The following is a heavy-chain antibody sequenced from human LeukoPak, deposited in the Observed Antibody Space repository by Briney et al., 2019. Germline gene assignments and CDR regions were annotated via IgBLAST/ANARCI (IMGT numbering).Heavy chain of an antibody. V-gene: IGHV3-23*01. CDR2: ISGSGGST. D-gene: IGHD2-2*02. Sequence: GGSLRLSCATSGFTFSSYAMNWVRQAPGKGLEWVSAISGSGGSTYYADSVKGRFTISRDNAKNSLYLQMNSLRTEDTALYYCARAIGVTCISTSCYSFDYWGQGTLVTVSS. CDR1: GFTFSSYA. J-gene: IGHJ4*02. CDR3: ARAIGVTCISTSCYSFDY.